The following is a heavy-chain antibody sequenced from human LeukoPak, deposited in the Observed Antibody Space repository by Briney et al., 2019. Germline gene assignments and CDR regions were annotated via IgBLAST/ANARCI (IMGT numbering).Heavy chain of an antibody. CDR1: GYTFTSYG. J-gene: IGHJ3*02. CDR2: ISAYNGNT. V-gene: IGHV1-18*04. Sequence: GASVKFSCKASGYTFTSYGIRWVRQAPGQGLEWMGCISAYNGNTNYAQKLQGRVTMTTATSTSTASMELWSRLSDATAVYYCARDVKVQLWLPGAFDIWGQGTMVTVSS. CDR3: ARDVKVQLWLPGAFDI. D-gene: IGHD5-18*01.